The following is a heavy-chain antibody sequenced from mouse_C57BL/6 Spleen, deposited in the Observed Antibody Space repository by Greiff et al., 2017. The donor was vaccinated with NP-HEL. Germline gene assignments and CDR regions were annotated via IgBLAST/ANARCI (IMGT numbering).Heavy chain of an antibody. CDR2: IYPGDGDT. D-gene: IGHD1-1*01. V-gene: IGHV1-82*01. CDR3: ARSTTVVDYFDY. Sequence: QVQLKESGPELVKPGASVKISCKASGYAFSSSWMNWVKQRPGKGLEWIGRIYPGDGDTNYNGKFKGKATLTADKSSSTAYMQLSSLTSEDSAVYFCARSTTVVDYFDYWGQGTTLTVSS. J-gene: IGHJ2*01. CDR1: GYAFSSSW.